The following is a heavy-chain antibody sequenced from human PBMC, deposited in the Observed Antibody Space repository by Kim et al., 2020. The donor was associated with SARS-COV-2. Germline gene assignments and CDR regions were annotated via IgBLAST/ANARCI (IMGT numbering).Heavy chain of an antibody. J-gene: IGHJ6*02. CDR3: AREAAAGGMDV. Sequence: THYNPSLKSRVTMSVDTSKNQFSLKLSSVTAADTAVYYCAREAAAGGMDVWGQGTTVTVSS. D-gene: IGHD6-13*01. CDR2: T. V-gene: IGHV4-4*07.